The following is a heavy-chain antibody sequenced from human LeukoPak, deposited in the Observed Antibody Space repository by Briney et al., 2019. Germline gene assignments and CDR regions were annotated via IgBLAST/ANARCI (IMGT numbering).Heavy chain of an antibody. V-gene: IGHV1-2*02. J-gene: IGHJ4*02. CDR2: INPNSGGT. D-gene: IGHD6-19*01. CDR1: GYAFTGYY. Sequence: GASVKVSCKASGYAFTGYYMHWVRQAPGQGLEWMGWINPNSGGTNYAQKFQGRVTMTRDTSISTAYMELSRLRSDDTAVYYCARAVVIAVAGTLGYWGQGTLVTVSS. CDR3: ARAVVIAVAGTLGY.